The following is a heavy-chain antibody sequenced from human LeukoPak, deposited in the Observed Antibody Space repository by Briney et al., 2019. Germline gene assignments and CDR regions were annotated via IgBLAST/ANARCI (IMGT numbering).Heavy chain of an antibody. CDR2: IYSGGST. CDR1: GFTVSSNY. Sequence: GGSLRLSCAASGFTVSSNYMSWVRQAPGKGLEWVSVIYSGGSTYYADSVKGRFTISRGNSKNTLYLQMNSLRAEDTAAYYCARGYYDILTGYYQDDAFDIWGQGTMVTVSS. J-gene: IGHJ3*02. CDR3: ARGYYDILTGYYQDDAFDI. D-gene: IGHD3-9*01. V-gene: IGHV3-66*01.